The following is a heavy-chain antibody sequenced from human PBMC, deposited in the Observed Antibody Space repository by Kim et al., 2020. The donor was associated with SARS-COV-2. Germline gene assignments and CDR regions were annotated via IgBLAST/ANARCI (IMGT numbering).Heavy chain of an antibody. CDR2: IYYSGST. V-gene: IGHV4-31*03. D-gene: IGHD3-10*01. J-gene: IGHJ4*02. CDR3: ARLSGSGSYLPPYFDY. Sequence: SETLSLTCTVSGGSISSGGYYWSWIRQHPGKGLEWIGYIYYSGSTYYNPSLKSRVTISVDTSKNQFSLKLSSVTAADTAVYYCARLSGSGSYLPPYFDYWGQGTLVTVSS. CDR1: GGSISSGGYY.